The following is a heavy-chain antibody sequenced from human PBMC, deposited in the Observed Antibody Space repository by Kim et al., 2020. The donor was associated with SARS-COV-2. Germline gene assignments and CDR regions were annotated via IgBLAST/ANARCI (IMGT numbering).Heavy chain of an antibody. CDR2: ITNTGATT. V-gene: IGHV3-23*01. CDR3: ATILGQRHSSIDV. Sequence: GGSLRLSCTASGFAFRTYALRWVRQAPGKGPEWVSTITNTGATTYYADSVKGRFTISRDNSKNTLYLQMNSLRVDDTAVYYCATILGQRHSSIDVWGIGT. CDR1: GFAFRTYA. J-gene: IGHJ6*03.